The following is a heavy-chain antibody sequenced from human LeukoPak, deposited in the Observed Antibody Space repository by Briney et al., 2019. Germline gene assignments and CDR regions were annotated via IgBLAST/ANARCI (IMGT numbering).Heavy chain of an antibody. CDR1: GFTFSSYA. D-gene: IGHD1-1*01. CDR2: IIGRGDTT. J-gene: IGHJ4*02. V-gene: IGHV3-23*01. Sequence: PGGSLRLSCAASGFTFSSYAMSWVRQAPGKGLEWVSVIIGRGDTTYYADSVKGRFTISRDNSKNTLYLQMNSLRAEDTAVYYCAKEGTTGTTPFDYWGQGTLVTVSS. CDR3: AKEGTTGTTPFDY.